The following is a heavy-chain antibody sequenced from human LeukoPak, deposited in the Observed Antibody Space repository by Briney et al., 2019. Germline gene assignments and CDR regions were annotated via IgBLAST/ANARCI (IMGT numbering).Heavy chain of an antibody. V-gene: IGHV1-2*02. CDR2: INPNSGGT. CDR3: ARGKTMVYCGGDCYRFDN. CDR1: GYTFTGYH. J-gene: IGHJ4*02. D-gene: IGHD2-21*02. Sequence: ASVKVSCKPSGYTFTGYHIHWVRQAPGQGLEWMGWINPNSGGTNLAQKFQGRVTMTRDTSISTAYMELSRLLSGDTAVYYCARGKTMVYCGGDCYRFDNWGQGTLVTVSS.